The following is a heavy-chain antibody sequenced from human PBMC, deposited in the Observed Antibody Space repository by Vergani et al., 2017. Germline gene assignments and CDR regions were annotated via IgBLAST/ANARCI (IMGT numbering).Heavy chain of an antibody. CDR1: GFTFTSYG. J-gene: IGHJ6*02. CDR3: ARDFXAGLRFLEWFPADDGMDV. Sequence: QVQLVESGGGVVQPGRSLRLSCAASGFTFTSYGMHWVRQAPGKGLEWVAVIWYDGSKKYYTDSVKGRFTISRDNSKNKLYLQMNSLRAEDTAVYYCARDFXAGLRFLEWFPADDGMDVWGQGTTVTVSS. CDR2: IWYDGSKK. V-gene: IGHV3-33*01. D-gene: IGHD3-3*01.